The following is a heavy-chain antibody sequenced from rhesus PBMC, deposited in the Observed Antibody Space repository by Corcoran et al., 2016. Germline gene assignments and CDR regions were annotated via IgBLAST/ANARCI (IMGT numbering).Heavy chain of an antibody. CDR1: VGAISSSY. V-gene: IGHV4-169*02. Sequence: QLQLQGSGPGLVKPSETLSVTCAVSVGAISSSYWSWFRQAPGKVLECIGYIYGSGSSTNYNPCLKSRVTLSVGTSKNQLSLKLSAVTAADTAVYYCASGDEYSYYWGQGVLVTVSS. D-gene: IGHD2-33*01. CDR3: ASGDEYSYY. J-gene: IGHJ4*01. CDR2: IYGSGSST.